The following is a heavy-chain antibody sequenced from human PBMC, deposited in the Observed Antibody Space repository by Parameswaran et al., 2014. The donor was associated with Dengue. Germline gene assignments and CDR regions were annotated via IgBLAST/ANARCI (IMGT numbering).Heavy chain of an antibody. CDR2: ISGSGGST. V-gene: IGHV3-23*01. Sequence: RWIRQPPGKGLEWVSAISGSGGSTYYADSVKGRFTISRDNSKNTLYLQMNSLRAEDTAVYYCAYSYSSSWSDYYYYGMDVWGQGTTVTVSS. CDR3: AYSYSSSWSDYYYYGMDV. J-gene: IGHJ6*02. D-gene: IGHD6-13*01.